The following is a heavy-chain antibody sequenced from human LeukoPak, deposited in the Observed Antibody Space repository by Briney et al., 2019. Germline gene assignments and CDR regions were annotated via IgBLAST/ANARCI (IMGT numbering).Heavy chain of an antibody. CDR2: IYISGST. D-gene: IGHD2-2*01. Sequence: GGSLRLSCAASGFTVSSNYMNWVRQAPGKGLEWVSVIYISGSTYYADSVKGRFTISRDNSKNTLYLQMNSLRVEDTAVYYCARGLVVVPAVSDYWGQGTLVTVSS. CDR1: GFTVSSNY. J-gene: IGHJ4*02. V-gene: IGHV3-66*03. CDR3: ARGLVVVPAVSDY.